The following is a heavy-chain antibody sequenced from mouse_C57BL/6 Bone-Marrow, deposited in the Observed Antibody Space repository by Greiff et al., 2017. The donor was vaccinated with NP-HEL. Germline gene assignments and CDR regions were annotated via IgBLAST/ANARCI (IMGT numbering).Heavy chain of an antibody. CDR1: GYTFTDYE. CDR2: IDPETGGT. Sequence: VQRVESGAELVRPGASVTLSCKASGYTFTDYEMHWVKQTPVHGLEWIGAIDPETGGTAYNQKFKGKAILTADKSSSTAYMELRSLTSEDSAVYYCTSCSSHYAMDYWGQGTSVTVSS. V-gene: IGHV1-15*01. CDR3: TSCSSHYAMDY. J-gene: IGHJ4*01. D-gene: IGHD1-1*01.